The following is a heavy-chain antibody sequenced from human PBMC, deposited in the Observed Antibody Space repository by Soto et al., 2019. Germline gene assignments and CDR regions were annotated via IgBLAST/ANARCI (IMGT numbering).Heavy chain of an antibody. J-gene: IGHJ4*02. CDR3: TTGIYYDMLSGYHNVAC. Sequence: GGSLRLSCVASGFNLSHPWMTWVRQAAGKGLEWVGRIKSKSDGGTADYAAPVKGRATISRDDSKNTVYLQMNSLKTEDTAVYYCTTGIYYDMLSGYHNVACWGQGPVVTVYS. CDR2: IKSKSDGGTA. V-gene: IGHV3-15*01. D-gene: IGHD3-9*01. CDR1: GFNLSHPW.